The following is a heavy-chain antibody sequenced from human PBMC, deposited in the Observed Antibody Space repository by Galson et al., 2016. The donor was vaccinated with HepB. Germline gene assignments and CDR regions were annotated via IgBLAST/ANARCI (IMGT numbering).Heavy chain of an antibody. Sequence: SLRLSCAASGFTFSTYGMNWVRQAPGKGLEWVSYITGGSTAIYYADSVKGRFTISRDDAKNSLYLQMNSLRDGDTAVYYCARTVLEDLFDAFDIWGPGTMVTVSS. V-gene: IGHV3-48*02. D-gene: IGHD3-10*01. CDR2: ITGGSTAI. J-gene: IGHJ3*02. CDR1: GFTFSTYG. CDR3: ARTVLEDLFDAFDI.